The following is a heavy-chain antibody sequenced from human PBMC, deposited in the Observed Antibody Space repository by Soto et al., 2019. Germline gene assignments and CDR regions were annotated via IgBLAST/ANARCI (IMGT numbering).Heavy chain of an antibody. CDR1: GGSISGYY. CDR3: ARVRTYYDFWSGPTTNYMDV. D-gene: IGHD3-3*01. V-gene: IGHV4-59*01. CDR2: IYYSGST. J-gene: IGHJ6*03. Sequence: PSETLSLTCTVSGGSISGYYWSWIRQPPGKGLEWIGYIYYSGSTNYNPSLKSRVTISVDTSKNQFSLKLSSVTAADTAVYYCARVRTYYDFWSGPTTNYMDVWGEGTTVTVSS.